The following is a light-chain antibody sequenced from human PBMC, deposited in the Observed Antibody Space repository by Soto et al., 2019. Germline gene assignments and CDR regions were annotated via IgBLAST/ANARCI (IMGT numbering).Light chain of an antibody. CDR3: QQYGSSGT. Sequence: EIVMTQSPATLSVSPGERATLSCRASQDISSNLAWYQQKLGQAPRLFIFRASSRATGIPARFSGSGSETDFTLTITRLEPEDFAVYYCQQYGSSGTFGQGTKVDIK. J-gene: IGKJ1*01. CDR2: RAS. V-gene: IGKV3-15*01. CDR1: QDISSN.